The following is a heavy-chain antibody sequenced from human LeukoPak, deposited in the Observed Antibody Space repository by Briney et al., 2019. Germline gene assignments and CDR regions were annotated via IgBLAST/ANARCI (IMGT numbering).Heavy chain of an antibody. D-gene: IGHD3-10*01. J-gene: IGHJ4*02. CDR1: GFDVTSKY. Sequence: GGSLRLSCAASGFDVTSKYMTWVRQTPEKGLDWVSVIYNAASTLYGASVKGRFTISRDKSKNTLYLEMNSLRAEDTAVYYCARGDGYYYGSGSYCDFWGQGTLVTVSS. CDR3: ARGDGYYYGSGSYCDF. CDR2: IYNAAST. V-gene: IGHV3-66*01.